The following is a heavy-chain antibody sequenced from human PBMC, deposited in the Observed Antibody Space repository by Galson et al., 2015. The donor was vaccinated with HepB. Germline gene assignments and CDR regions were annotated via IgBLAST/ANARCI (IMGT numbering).Heavy chain of an antibody. CDR2: ISPYNGYT. Sequence: SVKVSCKASGYTFASHGISWVRQARGQGLEWMGWISPYNGYTQIAQNLQDRVTITTDTSTTTAYMDLRSLRSDDTAMYYCARDWGYDGSGSHYGMFDYWGQGTPVTVSS. CDR3: ARDWGYDGSGSHYGMFDY. D-gene: IGHD3-22*01. J-gene: IGHJ4*02. V-gene: IGHV1-18*01. CDR1: GYTFASHG.